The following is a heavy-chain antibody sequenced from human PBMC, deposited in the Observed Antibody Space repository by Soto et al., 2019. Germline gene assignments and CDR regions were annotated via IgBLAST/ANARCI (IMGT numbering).Heavy chain of an antibody. CDR2: ISYDGDNK. V-gene: IGHV3-30*18. Sequence: LRLSCAASGFTFSNYGIHWVRQAPGKGLEWVAVISYDGDNKYYADSVKGRFTISRDNSKNTLYLQMNSLRAEDTAVYYCAKDRVATSYFYGMDAWGQGTTVTVSS. CDR1: GFTFSNYG. CDR3: AKDRVATSYFYGMDA. J-gene: IGHJ6*02. D-gene: IGHD5-12*01.